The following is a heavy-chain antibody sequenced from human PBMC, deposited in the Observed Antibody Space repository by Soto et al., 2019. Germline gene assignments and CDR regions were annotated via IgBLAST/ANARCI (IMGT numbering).Heavy chain of an antibody. Sequence: GGSLRLSCAASGFTFSSYAMHWVRQAPGKGLEWVAVISYDGSNKYYADSVKGRFTISRDNSKNTLYLQVNSLRAEDTAVYYCARAHPLGIYYGSGSRPIYYYYYGMDVWGQGTTVTVSS. V-gene: IGHV3-30-3*01. CDR2: ISYDGSNK. D-gene: IGHD3-10*01. J-gene: IGHJ6*02. CDR3: ARAHPLGIYYGSGSRPIYYYYYGMDV. CDR1: GFTFSSYA.